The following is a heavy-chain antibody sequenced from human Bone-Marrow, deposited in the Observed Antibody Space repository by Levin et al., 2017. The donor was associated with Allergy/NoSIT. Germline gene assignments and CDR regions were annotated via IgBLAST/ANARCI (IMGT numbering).Heavy chain of an antibody. CDR3: TRVAVLRYFDWLYTTYYYYGMDV. V-gene: IGHV3-49*04. CDR2: IRSKAYGGTT. D-gene: IGHD3-9*01. Sequence: GESLKISCTASGFTFGDYAMSWVRQAPGKGLEWVGFIRSKAYGGTTEYAASVKGRFTISRDDSKSIAYLQMNSLKTEDTAVYYCTRVAVLRYFDWLYTTYYYYGMDVWGQGTTVTVSS. J-gene: IGHJ6*02. CDR1: GFTFGDYA.